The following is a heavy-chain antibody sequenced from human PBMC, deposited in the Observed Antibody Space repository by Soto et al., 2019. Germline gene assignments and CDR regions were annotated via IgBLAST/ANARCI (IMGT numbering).Heavy chain of an antibody. D-gene: IGHD1-1*01. Sequence: DVQLVESGGGLIQPGESLRLSCAAFGLTVSGTKYVAWARQAPGKGLEWVSALYDVFGSFYADSVKGRFTTSSDRSKSTVYLQMNDLRPDDTAVYYCASWHEREHAYDVWGQGTTVIVSS. CDR3: ASWHEREHAYDV. CDR1: GLTVSGTKY. V-gene: IGHV3-53*01. CDR2: LYDVFGS. J-gene: IGHJ3*01.